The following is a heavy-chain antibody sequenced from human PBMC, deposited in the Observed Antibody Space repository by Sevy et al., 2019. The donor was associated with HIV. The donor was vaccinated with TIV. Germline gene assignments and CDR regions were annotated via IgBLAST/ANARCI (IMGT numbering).Heavy chain of an antibody. D-gene: IGHD6-13*01. V-gene: IGHV4-38-2*01. CDR1: GYSISSGYY. Sequence: SETLSLTCAVSGYSISSGYYWGWIRQPPGKGLEWIGSIYHSGSTYYNPSLKSRVTISVDTSKNQFSLKLGSVTAADTAVYYCAVTGYSSSWTYYYYYYMDVWGKGTTVTVSS. CDR2: IYHSGST. J-gene: IGHJ6*03. CDR3: AVTGYSSSWTYYYYYYMDV.